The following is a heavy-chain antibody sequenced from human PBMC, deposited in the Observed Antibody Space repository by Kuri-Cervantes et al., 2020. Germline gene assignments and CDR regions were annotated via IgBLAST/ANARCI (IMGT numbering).Heavy chain of an antibody. V-gene: IGHV3-33*01. J-gene: IGHJ4*02. CDR3: AREVAAAGLDY. D-gene: IGHD6-13*01. CDR2: IWYDGSNK. Sequence: LSLTCAASGFTFSSYGMHWVRQAPGKGLEWVAVIWYDGSNKYYADSVKGRFTISRDNSKNTLYLQMNSLRAEDTAVYYCAREVAAAGLDYWGQGTLVTVSS. CDR1: GFTFSSYG.